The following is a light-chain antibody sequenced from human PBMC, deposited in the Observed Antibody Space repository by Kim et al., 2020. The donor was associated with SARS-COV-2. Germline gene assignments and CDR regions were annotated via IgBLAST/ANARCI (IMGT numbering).Light chain of an antibody. CDR3: QQGYSTPLT. CDR1: QSISSY. Sequence: DIQMTQSPSSLSASVGDRVTITCRASQSISSYLNWYQQKPVKAPKLLIYAASSLQSGVPSRFSGSGSGTDFTLTISSLQPEDFATYYCQQGYSTPLTFGQGTKVDIK. J-gene: IGKJ1*01. CDR2: AAS. V-gene: IGKV1-39*01.